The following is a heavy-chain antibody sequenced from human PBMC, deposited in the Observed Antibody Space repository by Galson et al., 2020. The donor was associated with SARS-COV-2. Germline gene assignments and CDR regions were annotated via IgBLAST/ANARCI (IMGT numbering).Heavy chain of an antibody. D-gene: IGHD3-10*01. J-gene: IGHJ4*01. Sequence: SETLSLTCTVSGGSLTSGNYYWSWLRRPAGKGLEYLGRIYTSGTTNYNPSLKSRVTISLDTSNNQFSLRLSSVTAADTAVYYCARDASGKKRFFDLWGHGTLVTVSS. V-gene: IGHV4-61*02. CDR2: IYTSGTT. CDR3: ARDASGKKRFFDL. CDR1: GGSLTSGNYY.